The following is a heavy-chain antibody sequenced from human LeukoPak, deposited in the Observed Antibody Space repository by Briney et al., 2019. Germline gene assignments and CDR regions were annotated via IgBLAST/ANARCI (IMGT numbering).Heavy chain of an antibody. D-gene: IGHD1-1*01. V-gene: IGHV4-39*01. Sequence: KPSETLSLTCTVSGGSISSSSYYWGWIRQPPGKGLEWIGSIYYSGSTYYNPSLKSRVTISVDTSKNQFSLKLSSVTAADTAVYYCARLKWYDGWNDGGRLTFDIWGQGTMVTVSS. J-gene: IGHJ3*02. CDR2: IYYSGST. CDR1: GGSISSSSYY. CDR3: ARLKWYDGWNDGGRLTFDI.